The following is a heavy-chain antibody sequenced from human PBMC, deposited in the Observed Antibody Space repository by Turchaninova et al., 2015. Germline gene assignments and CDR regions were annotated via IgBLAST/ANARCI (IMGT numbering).Heavy chain of an antibody. CDR2: VKHSGST. J-gene: IGHJ5*02. CDR3: ARLQYYDFWSGYGWLGP. Sequence: QVQLQQWGAGLLKPSETLSLTCAVYGGSFSGYYWRWIRQPPGKGLEWIGEVKHSGSTNYNPSLKIRVTSPVPRYKNQFSLKLGSVTAADTAVYYCARLQYYDFWSGYGWLGPWGQGTLVTVSS. D-gene: IGHD3-3*01. CDR1: GGSFSGYY. V-gene: IGHV4-34*01.